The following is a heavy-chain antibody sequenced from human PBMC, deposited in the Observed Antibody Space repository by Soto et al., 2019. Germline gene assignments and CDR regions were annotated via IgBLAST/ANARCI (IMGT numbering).Heavy chain of an antibody. D-gene: IGHD3-22*01. CDR3: ARIDDSDIDYSYCGLDA. CDR1: GGSFSGYY. Sequence: QVQLQQWGAGLLKPSETLSLTCAVYGGSFSGYYWSWIRQPPGKGLEWIGEINDSGSTNYNPSLKSRVTISVASSTYQFSLKLSCVLAADTAVDYCARIDDSDIDYSYCGLDAWGQGTTVTVSS. V-gene: IGHV4-34*01. J-gene: IGHJ6*02. CDR2: INDSGST.